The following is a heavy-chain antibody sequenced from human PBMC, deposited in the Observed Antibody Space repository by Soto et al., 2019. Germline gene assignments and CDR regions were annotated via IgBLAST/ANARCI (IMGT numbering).Heavy chain of an antibody. Sequence: QVQLVQSGAEVKKPGASVKVSCKASGYTFTSYGISWVRQAPGQGLEWMGWISAYNGNTNYAQKLQGRVTMTTDTSTSTAYMELRSLRSDDTAVYYCARGFLPHDSSSWPYYFDYWGQGTLVTVSS. J-gene: IGHJ4*02. D-gene: IGHD6-13*01. CDR1: GYTFTSYG. CDR3: ARGFLPHDSSSWPYYFDY. V-gene: IGHV1-18*04. CDR2: ISAYNGNT.